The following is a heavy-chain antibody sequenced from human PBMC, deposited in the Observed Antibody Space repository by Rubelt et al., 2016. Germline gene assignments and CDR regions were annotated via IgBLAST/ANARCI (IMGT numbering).Heavy chain of an antibody. V-gene: IGHV1-69*04. CDR2: VIPMLGVT. D-gene: IGHD1-26*01. Sequence: QVHLVQSGAEVKKPGSSVKVSCKASGDTFSRYSFSWVRHAPGQGLEWVGRVIPMLGVTNYEQKFQGRVTITADESTTTAYMEVSSLRSDDTAIYYCAGKYTTALGASGWGQGTQVTVSS. J-gene: IGHJ4*02. CDR1: GDTFSRYS. CDR3: AGKYTTALGASG.